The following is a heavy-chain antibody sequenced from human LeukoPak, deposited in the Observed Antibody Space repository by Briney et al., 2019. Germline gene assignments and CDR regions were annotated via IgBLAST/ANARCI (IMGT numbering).Heavy chain of an antibody. V-gene: IGHV3-64D*06. J-gene: IGHJ4*02. D-gene: IGHD4-23*01. Sequence: GGSLRLSCSASGFTFSSYAMHWVRQAPGKGLECVSALTGDGGRTYYADSVKGRFTISRDNSKNTLYLQMSSLRVEDTAVYYCVKDPFYGGNPLYYLDYWGQGTLVAVSS. CDR1: GFTFSSYA. CDR2: LTGDGGRT. CDR3: VKDPFYGGNPLYYLDY.